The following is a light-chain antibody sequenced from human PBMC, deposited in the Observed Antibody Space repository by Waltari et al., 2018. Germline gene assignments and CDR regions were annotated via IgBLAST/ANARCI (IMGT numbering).Light chain of an antibody. CDR1: SSDIGFYTY. V-gene: IGLV2-14*01. CDR3: NSYAGSSSWV. Sequence: QSALTQPASVSGSPGQSITISCTGTSSDIGFYTYVSWYQQHPGKAPKRMIFDVSERPLGFSNRFSGSKSGNTASLTSSGLQAEDEADYYCNSYAGSSSWVFGGGTKLTVL. J-gene: IGLJ3*02. CDR2: DVS.